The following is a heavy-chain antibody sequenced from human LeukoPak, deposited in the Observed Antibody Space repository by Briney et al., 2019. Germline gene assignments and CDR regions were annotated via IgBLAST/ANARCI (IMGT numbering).Heavy chain of an antibody. J-gene: IGHJ3*02. CDR2: IIPIFGTA. CDR3: ARGGHLGYCSGGSCLVVAFDI. D-gene: IGHD2-15*01. V-gene: IGHV1-69*13. CDR1: GGTFSSYA. Sequence: GASVKVSCKASGGTFSSYAISWVRQAPGQGLEWMGGIIPIFGTANYAQKFQGRVTITADESTSTAYMELSSLRSEDTAVYYCARGGHLGYCSGGSCLVVAFDIWGQGTMVTVSS.